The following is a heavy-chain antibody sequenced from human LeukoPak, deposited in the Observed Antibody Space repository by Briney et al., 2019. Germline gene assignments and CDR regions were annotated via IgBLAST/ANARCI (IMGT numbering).Heavy chain of an antibody. D-gene: IGHD6-13*01. V-gene: IGHV5-51*01. CDR1: GYSFTSYW. J-gene: IGHJ5*02. CDR3: AICIAAAGTPGWFDP. Sequence: GESLKISCKGSGYSFTSYWIGWVRQMPGKGLEWMGIIYPGDSDPRYSPSFQGQVTISADKSISTAYLQWSSLKASDTAMYYCAICIAAAGTPGWFDPWGQGTLVTVSS. CDR2: IYPGDSDP.